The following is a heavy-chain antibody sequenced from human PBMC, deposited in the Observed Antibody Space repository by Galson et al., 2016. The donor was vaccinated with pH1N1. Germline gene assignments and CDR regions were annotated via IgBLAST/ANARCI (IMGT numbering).Heavy chain of an antibody. CDR1: GFTFSASA. V-gene: IGHV3-64*02. D-gene: IGHD1-26*01. CDR2: IGSNERTT. CDR3: TRDAGGYSDFDY. Sequence: SLRLSCAASGFTFSASAMHWVRQAPGKGLEYVSVIGSNERTTYYADSVNGRFTISRDNAKNTVYLQMGSLRAEDMAVYYCTRDAGGYSDFDYWGQGTLVTVSS. J-gene: IGHJ4*02.